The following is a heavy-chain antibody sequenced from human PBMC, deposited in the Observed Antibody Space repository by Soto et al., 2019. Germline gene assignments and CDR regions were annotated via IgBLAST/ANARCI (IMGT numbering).Heavy chain of an antibody. CDR3: ARAAPRGSSWHWLGY. D-gene: IGHD6-13*01. CDR2: ITAYNGST. V-gene: IGHV1-18*01. Sequence: QVQLVQSGAEVKKPGASVKVSCSASGYTFTTYGISWLRQAPGQGLEWMGWITAYNGSTKYAQKHHYRDTMTIDTYTSTASMELRSLTSDYRAVYYCARAAPRGSSWHWLGYWGQGTLVTVSS. CDR1: GYTFTTYG. J-gene: IGHJ4*02.